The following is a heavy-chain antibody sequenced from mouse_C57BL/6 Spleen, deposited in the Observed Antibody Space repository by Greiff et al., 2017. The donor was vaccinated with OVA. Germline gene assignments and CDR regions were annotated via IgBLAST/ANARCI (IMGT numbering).Heavy chain of an antibody. CDR1: GFTFSSYA. Sequence: EVKVVESGGGLVKPGGSLKLSCAASGFTFSSYAMSWVRQTPEKRLEWVATISDGGSYTYYPDNVKGRFTISRDNAKNNLYLQMSHLKSEDTAMYYCARESGTWYFDVWGTGTTVTVSS. CDR3: ARESGTWYFDV. J-gene: IGHJ1*03. CDR2: ISDGGSYT. V-gene: IGHV5-4*01. D-gene: IGHD1-1*01.